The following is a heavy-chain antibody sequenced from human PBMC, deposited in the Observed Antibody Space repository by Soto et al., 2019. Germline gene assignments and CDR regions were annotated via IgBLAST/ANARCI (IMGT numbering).Heavy chain of an antibody. V-gene: IGHV3-30-3*01. CDR1: GFAFSNYA. CDR3: ARDTYGMDV. Sequence: HPGGSLRLSCAASGFAFSNYAMHWVRQAPGKGLEWVAVISYDGSNKYYADSVKGRFTISRDNSKNALYVEMNSLRVEDTAVYYCARDTYGMDVWGQGTTVTVSS. J-gene: IGHJ6*02. CDR2: ISYDGSNK.